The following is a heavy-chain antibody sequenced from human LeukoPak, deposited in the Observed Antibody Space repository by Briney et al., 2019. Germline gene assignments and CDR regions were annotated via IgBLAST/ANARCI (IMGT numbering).Heavy chain of an antibody. CDR1: GGSISSYY. D-gene: IGHD5-24*01. CDR2: IYYSGST. CDR3: ARHGGAYYYYGMDV. J-gene: IGHJ6*02. Sequence: SETLSLTCTVSGGSISSYYWSWIRQPAGKGLEWIGYIYYSGSTYYNPSLKSRVTISVDTSKNQFSLKLSSVTAADTAVYYCARHGGAYYYYGMDVWGQGTTVTVSS. V-gene: IGHV4-59*06.